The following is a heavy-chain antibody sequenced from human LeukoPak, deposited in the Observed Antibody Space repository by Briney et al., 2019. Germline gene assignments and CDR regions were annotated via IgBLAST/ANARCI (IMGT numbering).Heavy chain of an antibody. Sequence: GESLKISCKGSGYTFTDYWIGWVRQMPEKGLEWMGIIYPGDSDTKYSPSFQGQVTISADKSITTAYLQWRSLKATDTAMYYCARGDHCSTSSCFTGADYGMDVWGRGTTVTVSS. V-gene: IGHV5-51*01. CDR2: IYPGDSDT. D-gene: IGHD2-2*02. CDR3: ARGDHCSTSSCFTGADYGMDV. CDR1: GYTFTDYW. J-gene: IGHJ6*02.